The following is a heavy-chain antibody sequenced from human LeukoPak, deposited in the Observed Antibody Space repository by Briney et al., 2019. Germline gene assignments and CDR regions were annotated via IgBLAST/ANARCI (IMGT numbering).Heavy chain of an antibody. CDR1: GGSISSYY. Sequence: SETLSLTCTVSGGSISSYYWSWIRQPAGKGLERIGRIYTSGSTNYNPSLKSRVTMSVDTSKNQFSLKLSSVTAADTAVYYCAREVVVVAATNFDYWGQGTLVTVSS. J-gene: IGHJ4*02. V-gene: IGHV4-4*07. CDR3: AREVVVVAATNFDY. CDR2: IYTSGST. D-gene: IGHD2-15*01.